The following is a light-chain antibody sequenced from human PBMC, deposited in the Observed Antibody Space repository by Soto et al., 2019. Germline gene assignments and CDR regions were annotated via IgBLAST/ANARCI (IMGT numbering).Light chain of an antibody. Sequence: QSALTQPASVSGSPGQSITISCTGTSSDVGGYNYVSWYQQHPGKAPKLMIYEVSNRPSGASNRFSGSKSGNTASLTISGLQAEDEADYYCSSYTGSHTDVFGSGTKLTVL. J-gene: IGLJ1*01. V-gene: IGLV2-14*01. CDR1: SSDVGGYNY. CDR2: EVS. CDR3: SSYTGSHTDV.